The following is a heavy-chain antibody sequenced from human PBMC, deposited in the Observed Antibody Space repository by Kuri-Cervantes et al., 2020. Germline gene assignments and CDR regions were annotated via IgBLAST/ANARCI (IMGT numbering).Heavy chain of an antibody. CDR1: GFTFSSYS. Sequence: LSLTCVASGFTFSSYSMNWVRQAPGKGLEWVSSISSSSSYIYYVDSVKGRITISRDTSKNALYLQMNSLRAEDTAVYDFVRDLSHQWRQYYGMYVWGQGTTVTVSS. D-gene: IGHD6-19*01. CDR3: VRDLSHQWRQYYGMYV. CDR2: ISSSSSYI. V-gene: IGHV3-21*01. J-gene: IGHJ6*02.